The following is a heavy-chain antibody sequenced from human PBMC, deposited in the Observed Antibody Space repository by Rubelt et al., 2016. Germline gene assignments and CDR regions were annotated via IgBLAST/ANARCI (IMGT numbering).Heavy chain of an antibody. V-gene: IGHV3-15*01. J-gene: IGHJ4*02. CDR3: TTDLDYFTTPGYPH. Sequence: EVQLVESGGGLVQPGGSLRLSCVASGLTFSKAWMSWVRQAPGKGLEWVGRIKSRSDGGTADYASSVKGTFTISRDDSENTMYLQMNSLKTEDTAIYYCTTDLDYFTTPGYPHWGQGALVTVSS. CDR1: GLTFSKAW. D-gene: IGHD3-9*01. CDR2: IKSRSDGGTA.